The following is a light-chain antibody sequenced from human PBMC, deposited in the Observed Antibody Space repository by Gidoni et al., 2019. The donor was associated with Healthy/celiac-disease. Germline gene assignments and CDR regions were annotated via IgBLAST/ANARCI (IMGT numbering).Light chain of an antibody. CDR3: QQYYSTPDT. CDR2: WAS. J-gene: IGKJ2*01. Sequence: DIVMTQSPDPLAVSLGERATINCKSSQSVLYSSNNKNYLAWYQQKPGQPPKLLIYWASTRECGVPDRFSGSGSGTDFTLTISSLQAEDVAVYYCQQYYSTPDTFGQGTKLEIK. V-gene: IGKV4-1*01. CDR1: QSVLYSSNNKNY.